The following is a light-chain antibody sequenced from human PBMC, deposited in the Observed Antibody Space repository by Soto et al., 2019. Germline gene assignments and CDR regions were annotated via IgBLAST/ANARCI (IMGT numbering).Light chain of an antibody. CDR1: QSISSY. Sequence: DIQMTQSPSSLSASVGDRVTITCRASQSISSYLDWYQQKPGKAPKLLIYDASSLQSGVPSRFSGSGSGTEFTLTIISRQPEDFATYYCQQSYSIFMYTFGQGTKLEIK. CDR3: QQSYSIFMYT. V-gene: IGKV1-39*01. J-gene: IGKJ2*01. CDR2: DAS.